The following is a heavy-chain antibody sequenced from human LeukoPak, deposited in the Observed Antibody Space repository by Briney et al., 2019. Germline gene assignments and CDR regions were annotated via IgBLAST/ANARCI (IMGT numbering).Heavy chain of an antibody. CDR1: GGSFSGYY. V-gene: IGHV4-34*01. CDR2: INHSGST. J-gene: IGHJ6*02. Sequence: SETLSLTCAVYGGSFSGYYWSWIRQPPGKGLEWIGEINHSGSTNYNPSLKSRVTISVDTSKNQFSLKLSSVTAADTAVYYCASSYYDFWSGYYRRYYYYGMDVWGQGTTVTVSS. CDR3: ASSYYDFWSGYYRRYYYYGMDV. D-gene: IGHD3-3*01.